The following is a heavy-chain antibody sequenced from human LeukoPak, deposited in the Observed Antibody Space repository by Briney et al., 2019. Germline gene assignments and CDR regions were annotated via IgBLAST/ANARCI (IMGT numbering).Heavy chain of an antibody. J-gene: IGHJ4*02. CDR2: ISSSSSYI. V-gene: IGHV3-21*01. D-gene: IGHD1-26*01. CDR1: GFTFSSDS. Sequence: GGSLRLSCAASGFTFSSDSMNWVRQAPGKGLEWVSSISSSSSYIYYADSVKGRFTISRDNAKNSLYLQMNSLRAEDTAVYYCARDLGPFVWALHYWGQGTLVTVSS. CDR3: ARDLGPFVWALHY.